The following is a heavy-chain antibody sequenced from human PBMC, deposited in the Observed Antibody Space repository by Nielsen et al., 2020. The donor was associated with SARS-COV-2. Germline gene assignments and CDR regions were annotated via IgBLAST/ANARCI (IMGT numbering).Heavy chain of an antibody. CDR3: ARLPGYSSSWYGGGLAFDI. D-gene: IGHD6-13*01. CDR2: INPSGGTR. J-gene: IGHJ3*02. Sequence: WVRQAPGQGLEWMGMINPSGGTRSYAQKFQGRVTVTRDTSTSTVYMELSRLRSDDTAVYYCARLPGYSSSWYGGGLAFDIWGQGTMVTVSS. V-gene: IGHV1-46*01.